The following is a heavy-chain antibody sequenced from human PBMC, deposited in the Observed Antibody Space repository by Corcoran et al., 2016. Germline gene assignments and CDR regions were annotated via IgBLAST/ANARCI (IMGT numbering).Heavy chain of an antibody. J-gene: IGHJ6*02. CDR3: AKAFGLLWFGDYGMDV. D-gene: IGHD3-10*01. CDR2: ISYDGSNK. CDR1: GFTFSSYG. V-gene: IGHV3-30*18. Sequence: QVQLVESGGGVVQPGRSLRRSCAASGFTFSSYGMHWVRQAPGKGLEWVAVISYDGSNKYYADSVKGRFTISRDNSKNTLYLQMNSLSAEDTAVYYCAKAFGLLWFGDYGMDVWGQGTTVTVSS.